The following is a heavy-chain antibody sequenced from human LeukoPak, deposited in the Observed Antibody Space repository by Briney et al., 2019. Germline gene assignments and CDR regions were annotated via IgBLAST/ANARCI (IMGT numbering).Heavy chain of an antibody. CDR3: AKDVFSHSNSWYYFDF. Sequence: GGSLRLFCATSGFTFSSYAMSWVRQAPGKGLEWVSGISTSGGITYYEDSVRGRFTISRDNSKNTLYLQMNSLRAEDTAVYSCAKDVFSHSNSWYYFDFWGQGTLVTVSS. J-gene: IGHJ4*02. CDR1: GFTFSSYA. D-gene: IGHD2-2*01. V-gene: IGHV3-23*01. CDR2: ISTSGGIT.